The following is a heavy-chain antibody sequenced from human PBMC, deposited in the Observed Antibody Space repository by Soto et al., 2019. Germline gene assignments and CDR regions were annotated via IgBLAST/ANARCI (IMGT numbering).Heavy chain of an antibody. Sequence: AGGSLRLSCAVSGFNVTSYWMSWVRQAPGKGLEWVASIKEDGSEIYYLHSVRGRFSISRDSAGNALHLTMNYLSAEDTGVYFCARDIGFDYVNWGQGTLVTVSS. D-gene: IGHD3-16*01. CDR3: ARDIGFDYVN. CDR2: IKEDGSEI. J-gene: IGHJ4*02. CDR1: GFNVTSYW. V-gene: IGHV3-7*01.